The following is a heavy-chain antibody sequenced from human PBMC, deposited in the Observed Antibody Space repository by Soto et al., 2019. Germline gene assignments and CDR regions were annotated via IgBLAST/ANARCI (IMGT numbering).Heavy chain of an antibody. D-gene: IGHD3-3*01. J-gene: IGHJ6*02. Sequence: PGVFLRLCYGVVWLTCGNYAVSCIRQTPGKAPELGSAISGSSSSTYYADSQKGRFTLTRDNSENTRYLQMNRLRAEDRAVYYGAKGDYDFWSGYYKPYYYSGMDIWGQGTTVTVSS. CDR1: WLTCGNYA. V-gene: IGHV3-23*01. CDR2: ISGSSSST. CDR3: AKGDYDFWSGYYKPYYYSGMDI.